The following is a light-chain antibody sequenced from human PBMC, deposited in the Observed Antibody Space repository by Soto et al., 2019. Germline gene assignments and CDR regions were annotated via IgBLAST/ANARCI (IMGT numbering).Light chain of an antibody. J-gene: IGKJ5*01. V-gene: IGKV2-28*01. CDR3: MQALQGPIT. CDR1: QSLLHSHGYNY. CDR2: FGS. Sequence: DIVMTQIPVSLPVTPGEPASISFKSSQSLLHSHGYNYMDWYLQKPGQSPQLLIYFGSYRASGVPDRFSGSGSGTNFTLRISRVETDDFGIYYCMQALQGPITFGQGTRLEIK.